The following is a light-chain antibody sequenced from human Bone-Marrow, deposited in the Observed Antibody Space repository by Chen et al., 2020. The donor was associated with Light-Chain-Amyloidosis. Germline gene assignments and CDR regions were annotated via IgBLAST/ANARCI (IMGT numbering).Light chain of an antibody. J-gene: IGLJ2*01. V-gene: IGLV3-25*03. CDR2: RDT. CDR3: QSTDSSGTYEVI. Sequence: SSELTQPPPVSVSPGQTARITCSGDDLPTKYAYWYQQKPGQAPVLVIHRDTERPSGTSERFSGSSSGTTATLTISGVQAEDEADYHCQSTDSSGTYEVIFGGGTKLTVL. CDR1: DLPTKY.